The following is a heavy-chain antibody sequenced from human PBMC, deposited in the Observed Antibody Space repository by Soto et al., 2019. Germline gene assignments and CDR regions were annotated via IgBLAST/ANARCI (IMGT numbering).Heavy chain of an antibody. CDR3: ARQRGYYVDY. Sequence: QVQLQESGPGLVEPSGTLSLTCAVSGGSIRSGNWWSWVRQPPGKGLEWIGEIYHSGTTNYNPSLTPRVTISVDTSTKQFSLKLTSVTAAETAVYYCARQRGYYVDYWGQGTLVTVSS. V-gene: IGHV4-4*02. D-gene: IGHD3-22*01. CDR2: IYHSGTT. J-gene: IGHJ4*02. CDR1: GGSIRSGNW.